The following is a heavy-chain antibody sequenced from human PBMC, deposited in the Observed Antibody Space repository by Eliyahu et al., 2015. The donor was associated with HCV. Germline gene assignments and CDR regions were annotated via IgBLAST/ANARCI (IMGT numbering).Heavy chain of an antibody. CDR2: ISTSGSTI. J-gene: IGHJ4*02. Sequence: QVQLVESGGGLVKPGGSLRLSCAASGFTFTDSYXXWIRQXPGKGLEWVSYISTSGSTIYYADSVKGRFTISRDNAKNSLYLRMNSLRAEDTAVYYCARVRITMTVILIARNYHFDYWGQGTLVTVSS. D-gene: IGHD3-22*01. CDR3: ARVRITMTVILIARNYHFDY. V-gene: IGHV3-11*04. CDR1: GFTFTDSY.